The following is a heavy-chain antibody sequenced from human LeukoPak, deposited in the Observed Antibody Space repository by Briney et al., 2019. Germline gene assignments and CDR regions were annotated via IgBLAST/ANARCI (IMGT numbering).Heavy chain of an antibody. CDR2: ISGSGGST. CDR1: GFTFDDYA. Sequence: GRSLRLSCAASGFTFDDYAMSWVRQAPGKGLEWVSAISGSGGSTYYADSVKGRFTISRDNSKNTLYLQMNSLRAEDTAVYYCAKGSGSYYIPSFDYWGQGTLVTVSS. CDR3: AKGSGSYYIPSFDY. D-gene: IGHD3-10*01. V-gene: IGHV3-23*01. J-gene: IGHJ4*02.